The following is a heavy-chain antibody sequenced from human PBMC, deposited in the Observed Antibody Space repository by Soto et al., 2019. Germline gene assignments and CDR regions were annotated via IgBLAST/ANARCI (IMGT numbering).Heavy chain of an antibody. CDR3: ATDIRVRRLYGMDV. CDR2: ISDDGSNT. V-gene: IGHV3-30-3*01. J-gene: IGHJ6*02. D-gene: IGHD6-19*01. CDR1: GFTFSNYF. Sequence: QVQLVESGGGVVQPGTSLRLSCAASGFTFSNYFIHWVRQAPGKGLEWVAFISDDGSNTQFGDSVRGRFTISRDNSKNTVYLQMNSLRPDDTSLHCCATDIRVRRLYGMDVWGQGTTVTVSS.